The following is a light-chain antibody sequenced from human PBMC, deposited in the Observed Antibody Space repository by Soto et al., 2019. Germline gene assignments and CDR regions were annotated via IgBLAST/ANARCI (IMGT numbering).Light chain of an antibody. V-gene: IGLV3-21*04. CDR3: HVWDIDSDPPV. Sequence: SYELTQPPSVSVAPGETAKITCGGNNIGRRSVHWYQQKPGQAPLPVIVFEVDLPSGIPERFSGSNYGNTATLTSTGVDAGDEADYYCHVWDIDSDPPVFGGGTKLTVL. CDR2: FEV. J-gene: IGLJ2*01. CDR1: NIGRRS.